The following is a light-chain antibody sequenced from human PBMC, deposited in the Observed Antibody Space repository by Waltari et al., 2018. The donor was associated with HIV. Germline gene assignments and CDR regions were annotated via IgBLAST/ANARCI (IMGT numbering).Light chain of an antibody. CDR3: QQFNSYPLT. Sequence: AILLTQSPSSLSASVGDRITITCRASQGVSSALAWYQQNSRKPPKLLIYNVSSLKRGVPSRFSGSGSGTDFTLTITSLQPEDFATYYCQQFNSYPLTFGGGTRVEIK. CDR2: NVS. V-gene: IGKV1-13*02. J-gene: IGKJ4*01. CDR1: QGVSSA.